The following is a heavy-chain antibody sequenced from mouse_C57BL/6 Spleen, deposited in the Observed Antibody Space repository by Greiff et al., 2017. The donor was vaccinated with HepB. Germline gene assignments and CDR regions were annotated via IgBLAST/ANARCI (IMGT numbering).Heavy chain of an antibody. CDR3: AKRVYYGSSFSYAMDY. V-gene: IGHV5-17*01. CDR2: ISSGSSTI. Sequence: EVQLVESGGGLVKPGGSLKLSCAASGFTFSDYGMHWVRQAPEKGLEWVAYISSGSSTIYYADTVKGRFTISRDNAKNTLFLQMTSLRSEDTAMYYCAKRVYYGSSFSYAMDYWGQGTSVTVSS. J-gene: IGHJ4*01. CDR1: GFTFSDYG. D-gene: IGHD1-1*01.